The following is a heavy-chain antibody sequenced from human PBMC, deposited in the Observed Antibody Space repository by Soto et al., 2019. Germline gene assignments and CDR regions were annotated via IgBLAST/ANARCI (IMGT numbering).Heavy chain of an antibody. D-gene: IGHD1-26*01. CDR1: GFTFSSYG. J-gene: IGHJ6*02. CDR2: ISYDGSNK. CDR3: AKDSGGSYSVYGMDV. Sequence: QVQLVESGGGVVQPGRSLRLSCAASGFTFSSYGMHWVRQAPGKGLEWVAVISYDGSNKYYADSVKGRFTISRDNSKNTLSMQMNSLRAEDTAVYYWAKDSGGSYSVYGMDVWGQGTTVTVSS. V-gene: IGHV3-30*18.